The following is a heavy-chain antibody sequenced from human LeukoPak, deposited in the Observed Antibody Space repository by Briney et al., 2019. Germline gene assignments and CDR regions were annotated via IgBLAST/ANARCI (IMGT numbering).Heavy chain of an antibody. Sequence: HAGGSLRLSCAASGFTFSSFGMSWVRQAPGKGLEWVSGTSGSGGSTYYADSVQGRFTISRDNSKNTLYLQMNSLRAEDTAVYYCARDLMGIAYRGAFYYWGQGILVTVSS. J-gene: IGHJ4*02. D-gene: IGHD6-13*01. CDR3: ARDLMGIAYRGAFYY. CDR2: TSGSGGST. V-gene: IGHV3-23*01. CDR1: GFTFSSFG.